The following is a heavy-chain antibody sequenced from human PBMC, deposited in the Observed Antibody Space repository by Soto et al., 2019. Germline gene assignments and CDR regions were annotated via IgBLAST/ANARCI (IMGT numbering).Heavy chain of an antibody. Sequence: GGSLRLSCAASGFTVSSKYMTWVRQAPGKGLEWVSLIQSGGTTYYADSVKGRFTISRDTSENTLHLQMDSLRVEDTAVYYCARDDVLCDGGRCYGILFDVCGKGTTVSFSS. J-gene: IGHJ6*04. D-gene: IGHD2-15*01. V-gene: IGHV3-66*01. CDR1: GFTVSSKY. CDR3: ARDDVLCDGGRCYGILFDV. CDR2: IQSGGTT.